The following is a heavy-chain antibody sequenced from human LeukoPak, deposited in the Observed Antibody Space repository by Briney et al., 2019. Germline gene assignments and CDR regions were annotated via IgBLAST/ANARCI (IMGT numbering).Heavy chain of an antibody. CDR3: ARAGPSSSWHQFDY. CDR1: GFTVSRNY. D-gene: IGHD6-13*01. V-gene: IGHV3-66*01. J-gene: IGHJ4*02. Sequence: GGSLRLSCAASGFTVSRNYMSWVRQAPGKRLEWGSVIYNGGRTYYADSVKSRFTISRVDSKNTLYLQMNSLRAEETAVYYCARAGPSSSWHQFDYWGQGTLVTVSS. CDR2: IYNGGRT.